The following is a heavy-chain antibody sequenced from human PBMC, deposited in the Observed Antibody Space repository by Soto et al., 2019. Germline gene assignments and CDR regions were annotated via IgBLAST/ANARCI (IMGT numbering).Heavy chain of an antibody. CDR3: ARTEYYKLAHDY. J-gene: IGHJ4*02. CDR2: IFNSGST. V-gene: IGHV4-59*01. CDR1: GAYLSTDY. D-gene: IGHD3-10*01. Sequence: SETLSLTCTVSGAYLSTDYWSWIRQPPGKRPEWIGYIFNSGSTNQNPSLKSRVSISMDTSRNQFSLRLRSVTAADTAVYYCARTEYYKLAHDYWGPGTMGT.